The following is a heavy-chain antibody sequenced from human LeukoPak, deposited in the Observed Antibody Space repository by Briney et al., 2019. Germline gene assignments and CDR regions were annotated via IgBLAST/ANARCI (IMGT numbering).Heavy chain of an antibody. CDR1: RFTSYDYA. CDR2: ISWNSGSI. CDR3: AQDMLCVVTTAIDY. J-gene: IGHJ4*02. D-gene: IGHD4-11*01. V-gene: IGHV3-9*02. Sequence: GGSLRLSCAAPRFTSYDYAMYCGQQAPGKGLEWVSGISWNSGSIGYADSVKGRFTISRDNAKNSLYLQMNSLRAEDTALYYCAQDMLCVVTTAIDYWGQGTLVTVSS.